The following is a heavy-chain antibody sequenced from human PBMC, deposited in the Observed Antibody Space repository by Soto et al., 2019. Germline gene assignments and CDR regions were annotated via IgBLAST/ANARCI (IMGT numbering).Heavy chain of an antibody. J-gene: IGHJ3*02. D-gene: IGHD4-17*01. CDR1: GCNVSSNY. V-gene: IGHV3-66*01. Sequence: GGSQRLSSTASGCNVSSNYMSWVSQAPGKGLEWVSVIYSGGSTYYADSVKGRFTISRDNSKNTLYLQMNSLRAEDTAVYYCASATGTVTDDAFDIWGQGTMVTVSS. CDR2: IYSGGST. CDR3: ASATGTVTDDAFDI.